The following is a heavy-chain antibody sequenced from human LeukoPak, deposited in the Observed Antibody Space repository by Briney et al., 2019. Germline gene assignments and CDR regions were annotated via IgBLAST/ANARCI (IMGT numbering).Heavy chain of an antibody. CDR1: GYTFTNYA. J-gene: IGHJ4*02. CDR2: INAGNGNT. CDR3: ARDATPDYGGNSVY. Sequence: GASVKVSCKASGYTFTNYAMHWVRQAPGQRLEWMGWINAGNGNTKYSQKFQGRVTMTRDTSTSTVYMELSSLRSEDTAVYYCARDATPDYGGNSVYWGQGTLVTVSS. D-gene: IGHD4-23*01. V-gene: IGHV1-3*01.